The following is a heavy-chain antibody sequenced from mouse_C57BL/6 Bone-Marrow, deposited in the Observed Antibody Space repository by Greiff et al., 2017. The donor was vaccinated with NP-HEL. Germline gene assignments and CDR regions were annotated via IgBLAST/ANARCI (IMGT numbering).Heavy chain of an antibody. D-gene: IGHD1-1*01. Sequence: EVKLQQSGPVLVKPGASVKMSCKASGYTFTDYYMNWVKQSHGKSLEWIGVINPYNGGTSYNQKFKGKATLTVDKSSSTAYMELNSLTSEDSAVYYCARWDYYYGSSYGGNYFDYWGQGTTLTVSS. V-gene: IGHV1-19*01. CDR1: GYTFTDYY. CDR2: INPYNGGT. CDR3: ARWDYYYGSSYGGNYFDY. J-gene: IGHJ2*01.